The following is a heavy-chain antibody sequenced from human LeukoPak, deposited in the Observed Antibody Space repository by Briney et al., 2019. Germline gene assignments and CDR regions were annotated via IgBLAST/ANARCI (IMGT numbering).Heavy chain of an antibody. Sequence: SGGSLRLSCAASGFTFSSYSMNWVRPAPGKGLEWVGHIKSKTDGGTTDYAAPVKGRFTISRDDSKNTLYLQMNSLKTEDTAVYYCTTDHYVFLTGYFLYFFDYWGQGTLVTVSS. D-gene: IGHD3-9*01. J-gene: IGHJ4*02. CDR3: TTDHYVFLTGYFLYFFDY. CDR2: IKSKTDGGTT. CDR1: GFTFSSYS. V-gene: IGHV3-15*01.